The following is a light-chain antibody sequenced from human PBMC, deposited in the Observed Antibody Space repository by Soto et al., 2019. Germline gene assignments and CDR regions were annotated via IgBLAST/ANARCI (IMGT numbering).Light chain of an antibody. CDR1: QSVSTR. Sequence: DIQITPSPSAPSSSLGDRCNIICRASQSVSTRLAWYQQKPGKAPKVLIYDASSWAGGVPSRFTGSGSGTEFTLTINSLQTDDFATYYCQQYSVYWTFGQGTKVDIK. CDR3: QQYSVYWT. J-gene: IGKJ1*01. V-gene: IGKV1-5*02. CDR2: DAS.